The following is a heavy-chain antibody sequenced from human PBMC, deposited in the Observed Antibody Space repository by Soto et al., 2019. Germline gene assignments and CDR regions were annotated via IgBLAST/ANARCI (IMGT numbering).Heavy chain of an antibody. CDR2: IYYSGST. J-gene: IGHJ4*02. CDR1: GGSISSYY. Sequence: ETLSLTCTVSGGSISSYYWSWIRQPPGKGLEWIGYIYYSGSTNYNPSLKSRVTISVDTSKNQFSLKLSSVTAADTAVYYCARGGSSGWYFDYWGQGTLVTVSS. CDR3: ARGGSSGWYFDY. V-gene: IGHV4-59*01. D-gene: IGHD6-19*01.